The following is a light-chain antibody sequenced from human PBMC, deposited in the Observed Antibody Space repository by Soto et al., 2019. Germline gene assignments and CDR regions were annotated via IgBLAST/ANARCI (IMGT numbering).Light chain of an antibody. V-gene: IGLV2-14*03. CDR2: DVI. J-gene: IGLJ2*01. Sequence: QSALTQPASVSGSPGQSSTISCTGTSSDVGAYNYVSWHQHHPGKVPKVVIYDVINRPSGVSNRFSGSKSGNTASLTISGLQAEDEADYYCSSYTTTETRIFGGGTKLTVL. CDR3: SSYTTTETRI. CDR1: SSDVGAYNY.